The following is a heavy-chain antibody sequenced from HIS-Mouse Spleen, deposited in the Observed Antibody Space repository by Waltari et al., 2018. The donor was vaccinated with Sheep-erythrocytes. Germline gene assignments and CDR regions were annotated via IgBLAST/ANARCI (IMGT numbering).Heavy chain of an antibody. D-gene: IGHD1-1*01. CDR3: AKDIGTGLSYGMDV. CDR2: ISWNSGSI. Sequence: EVQLVESGGGLVQPGRSLRLSCAASGFTFDDYAMHWVRQAPGKGLGGVSGISWNSGSIGYADSVKGRFTISRDNAKNSLYLQMNSLRAEDTALYYCAKDIGTGLSYGMDVWGQGTTVTVSS. J-gene: IGHJ6*02. CDR1: GFTFDDYA. V-gene: IGHV3-9*01.